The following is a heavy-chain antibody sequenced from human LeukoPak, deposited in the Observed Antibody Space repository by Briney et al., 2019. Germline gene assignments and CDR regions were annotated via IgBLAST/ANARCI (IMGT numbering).Heavy chain of an antibody. CDR2: IYSGGST. D-gene: IGHD5-18*01. CDR3: ARDERGYSYGSFDY. J-gene: IGHJ4*02. V-gene: IGHV3-66*01. Sequence: GGSLRLSCAASGFTFSSYWMSWVRQAPGKGLEWVSVIYSGGSTYYADSVKGRFTISRDNSKNTLYLQMNSLRAEDTAVYYCARDERGYSYGSFDYWGQGTLVTVSS. CDR1: GFTFSSYW.